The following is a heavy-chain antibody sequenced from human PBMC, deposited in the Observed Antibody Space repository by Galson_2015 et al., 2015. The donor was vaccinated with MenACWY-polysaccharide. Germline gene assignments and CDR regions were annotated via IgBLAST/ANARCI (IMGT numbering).Heavy chain of an antibody. V-gene: IGHV3-30*18. Sequence: SLRLSCAASGLTFSSYAMYWVRQAPGKGLEWVAIISYDGSNTYYSDSVKGRFTISRDNSKYTLYLQTTSLRAEDTAVYYCAKDQGWIKLLYYFDYWGQGTLVTVSS. J-gene: IGHJ4*02. CDR2: ISYDGSNT. CDR3: AKDQGWIKLLYYFDY. D-gene: IGHD5-18*01. CDR1: GLTFSSYA.